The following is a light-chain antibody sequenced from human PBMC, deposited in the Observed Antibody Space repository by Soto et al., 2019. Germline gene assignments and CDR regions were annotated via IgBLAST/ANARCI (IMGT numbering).Light chain of an antibody. V-gene: IGKV3-11*01. CDR1: QSISIF. J-gene: IGKJ1*01. CDR3: QHRSTWWT. Sequence: EIVLTQSPATLSLSPGERATLSCRASQSISIFLAWYQQKPGQAPRLLIYDASNRATGIPARFSGSGSGTDFTLTSSSREPEDFAVYYCQHRSTWWTFGQGTKVEIK. CDR2: DAS.